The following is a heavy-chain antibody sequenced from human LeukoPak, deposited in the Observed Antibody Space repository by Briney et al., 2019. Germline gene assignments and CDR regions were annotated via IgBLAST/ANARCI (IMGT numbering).Heavy chain of an antibody. CDR1: GYTSTGYY. CDR2: INPNSGGT. CDR3: ARDGSGWYYFDY. J-gene: IGHJ4*02. D-gene: IGHD6-19*01. Sequence: ASVKVSCKASGYTSTGYYMHWVRQAPGQGLEWMGWINPNSGGTNYAQKFQGRVTMTRDTSISTAYMELSRLRSDDTAVYYCARDGSGWYYFDYWSQGTLVTVSS. V-gene: IGHV1-2*02.